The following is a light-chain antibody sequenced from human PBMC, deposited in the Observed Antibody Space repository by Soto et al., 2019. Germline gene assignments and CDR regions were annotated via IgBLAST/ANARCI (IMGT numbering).Light chain of an antibody. CDR1: QSVYNN. Sequence: EIVLTQSPATLSLSPGERATLSCRASQSVYNNLAWYQQKPGQAPRLLIYGASTRATGIPARFSGSGSGTELTLTISSLQSEDFAVYYCQQYNNWPPVTFGPGTNVDIK. CDR3: QQYNNWPPVT. CDR2: GAS. V-gene: IGKV3-15*01. J-gene: IGKJ3*01.